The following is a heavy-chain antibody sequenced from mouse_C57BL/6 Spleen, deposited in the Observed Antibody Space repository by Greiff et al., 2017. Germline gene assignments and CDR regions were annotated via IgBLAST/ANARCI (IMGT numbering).Heavy chain of an antibody. CDR1: GFTFSDYY. CDR3: ARDSPYDGYYHWYFDV. V-gene: IGHV5-16*01. CDR2: INYDGSST. J-gene: IGHJ1*03. D-gene: IGHD2-3*01. Sequence: DVMLVESEGGLVQPGSSMKLSCTASGFTFSDYYMAWVRQVPEKGLEWVANINYDGSSTYYLDSLKSRFIISRDNAKNILYLQMSSLKSEDTATYYCARDSPYDGYYHWYFDVWGTGTTVTVSS.